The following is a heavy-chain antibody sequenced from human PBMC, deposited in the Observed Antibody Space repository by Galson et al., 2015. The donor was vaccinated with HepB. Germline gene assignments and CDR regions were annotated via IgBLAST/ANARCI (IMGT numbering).Heavy chain of an antibody. CDR2: ISVSSSVM. CDR3: ARNGGGLDY. D-gene: IGHD2-8*01. J-gene: IGHJ4*02. V-gene: IGHV3-48*02. Sequence: SLRLSCAASGFTFSSYSMYWVRQAPGKGLEWVSDISVSSSVMKYADSVKGRFTISRDNAKNSLFLQMNSLRDEDTAVYYCARNGGGLDYWGQGVLVTVSS. CDR1: GFTFSSYS.